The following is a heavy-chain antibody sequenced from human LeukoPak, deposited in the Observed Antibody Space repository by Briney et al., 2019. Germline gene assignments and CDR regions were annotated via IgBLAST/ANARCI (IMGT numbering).Heavy chain of an antibody. J-gene: IGHJ3*02. Sequence: ASVKVSCKASGYTFTSYDINWVRQATGQGLEWMGWMNPNSGNTGYAQKFQGRVTMTRNTSISTAYMELSSLRAEDTAVYYCSRGGYHRRRAAFDIWGQGTMVTVSS. CDR2: MNPNSGNT. V-gene: IGHV1-8*01. D-gene: IGHD6-13*01. CDR3: SRGGYHRRRAAFDI. CDR1: GYTFTSYD.